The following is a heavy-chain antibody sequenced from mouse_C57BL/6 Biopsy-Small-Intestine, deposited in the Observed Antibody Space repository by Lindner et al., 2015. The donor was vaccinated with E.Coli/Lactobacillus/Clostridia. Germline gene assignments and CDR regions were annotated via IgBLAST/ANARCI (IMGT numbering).Heavy chain of an antibody. CDR2: ILPGSGVT. CDR3: ARYTNWDEAMDY. J-gene: IGHJ4*01. Sequence: VQLQESGAELMKPGASVKLSCKATGYTFTGYWIEWVKQRPGHGLEWIGEILPGSGVTNYNEKFKGKATFTADTSSNIAYMQLSSLTTEDSAIYYCARYTNWDEAMDYWGQGTSVTVSS. CDR1: GYTFTGYW. D-gene: IGHD4-1*02. V-gene: IGHV1-9*01.